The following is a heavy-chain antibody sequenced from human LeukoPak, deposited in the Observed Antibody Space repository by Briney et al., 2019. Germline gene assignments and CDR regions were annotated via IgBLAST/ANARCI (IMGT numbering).Heavy chain of an antibody. D-gene: IGHD4-17*01. V-gene: IGHV4-39*07. J-gene: IGHJ6*02. CDR3: ARDRTADDYGDRNYYYCYGMDV. CDR1: GGSISSSSYY. Sequence: SETLSLTCTVSGGSISSSSYYWGWIRQPLGKGLEWIGSIYYSGSTYYNPSLKSRVTISVDTSKNQFSLKLSSVTAADTAVYYCARDRTADDYGDRNYYYCYGMDVWGQGTTVTVSS. CDR2: IYYSGST.